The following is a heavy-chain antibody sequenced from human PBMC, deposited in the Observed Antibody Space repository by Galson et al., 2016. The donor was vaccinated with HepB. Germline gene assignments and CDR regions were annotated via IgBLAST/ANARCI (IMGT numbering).Heavy chain of an antibody. D-gene: IGHD1-26*01. J-gene: IGHJ5*02. CDR1: GFNFRNYA. CDR3: VRDPGQGVGLDP. CDR2: LWGDGVKK. V-gene: IGHV3-33*01. Sequence: SLRLSCAASGFNFRNYAMHWVRQAPGQGLEWVAILWGDGVKKYYAESVKGRFTISRDNSKNTLYLQMDSLRVDDTAIFYCVRDPGQGVGLDPWGQGTLVTVAS.